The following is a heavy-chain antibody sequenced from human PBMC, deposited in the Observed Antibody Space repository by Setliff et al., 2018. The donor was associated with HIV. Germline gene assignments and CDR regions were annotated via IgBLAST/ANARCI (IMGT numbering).Heavy chain of an antibody. D-gene: IGHD4-17*01. CDR1: GFTFSTYG. V-gene: IGHV3-30*02. CDR2: IRYDGSNK. CDR3: ARQKSYFRDNSDFDS. Sequence: PGGSLRLSCAASGFTFSTYGMHWVRQAPGKGLEWVAFIRYDGSNKYYADSVKGRFTISRDNARRTVYLQMNNVRADDTGLYFCARQKSYFRDNSDFDSWGQGTLVTVSS. J-gene: IGHJ5*01.